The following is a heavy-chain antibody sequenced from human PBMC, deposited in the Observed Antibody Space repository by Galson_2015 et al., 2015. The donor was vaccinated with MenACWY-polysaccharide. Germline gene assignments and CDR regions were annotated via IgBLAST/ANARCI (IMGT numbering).Heavy chain of an antibody. CDR3: ARVHTYQQTEGNWFVP. J-gene: IGHJ5*02. D-gene: IGHD2-2*01. V-gene: IGHV1-2*02. CDR2: INPNSGAT. Sequence: SVKVSCKASGYTFTGNFIHWVRQAPGQGFEWMGWINPNSGATSYAQKFQDRVTMTRDTSINTAYMELHRLRSDDTAVYYCARVHTYQQTEGNWFVPWGQGTPVTVSS. CDR1: GYTFTGNF.